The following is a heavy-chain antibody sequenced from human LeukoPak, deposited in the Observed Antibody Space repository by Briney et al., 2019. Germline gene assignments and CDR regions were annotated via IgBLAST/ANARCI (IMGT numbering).Heavy chain of an antibody. CDR1: GFTFDDYA. CDR3: AKGIVGATPFDY. CDR2: ISWNSGSI. Sequence: GGSLRLSCAASGFTFDDYAMHWVRRAPGKGLEWVSGISWNSGSIGYADSVKGRFTISRDNAKNSLYLQMNSLRAEDTALYYCAKGIVGATPFDYWGQGTLVTVSS. V-gene: IGHV3-9*01. D-gene: IGHD1-26*01. J-gene: IGHJ4*02.